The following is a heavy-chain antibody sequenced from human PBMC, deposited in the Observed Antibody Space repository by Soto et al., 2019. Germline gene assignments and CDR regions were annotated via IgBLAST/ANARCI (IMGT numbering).Heavy chain of an antibody. Sequence: GGSLRLSCAASGFTFHNYWMGWVRQTPYKGLEWVANIKPDGSDKYYVDSVKGRFTISRDNAKNSLYLQMNSLRVEDTAVYYCAREDYFDYWGQGTLVTAPQ. V-gene: IGHV3-7*01. CDR2: IKPDGSDK. J-gene: IGHJ4*02. CDR1: GFTFHNYW. CDR3: AREDYFDY.